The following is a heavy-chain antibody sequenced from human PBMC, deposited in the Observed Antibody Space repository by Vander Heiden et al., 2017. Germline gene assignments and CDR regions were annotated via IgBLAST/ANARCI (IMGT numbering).Heavy chain of an antibody. D-gene: IGHD2-2*01. J-gene: IGHJ6*02. CDR1: GFSFRSYW. Sequence: EVQLVESGGGLVQPGESRTIPCAASGFSFRSYWMSWVRQAPGEGLEWVAKINQDGSEMYYVDSVKGRFTISRDNAKNSLHLQMNSLRAEDTALYYCATNIPAPFYGMDAWGQGTKVTVSS. CDR2: INQDGSEM. CDR3: ATNIPAPFYGMDA. V-gene: IGHV3-7*03.